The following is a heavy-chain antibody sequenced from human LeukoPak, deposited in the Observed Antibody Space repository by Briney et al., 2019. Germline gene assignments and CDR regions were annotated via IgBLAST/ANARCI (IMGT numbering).Heavy chain of an antibody. J-gene: IGHJ4*02. CDR1: GYTFTGYY. Sequence: GASVKVSCKASGYTFTGYYMHWVRQAPGQGLEWMGWINPNSGGTNYAQKFQGRVTMTRDTSISTAYMELSRLRSDDTAMYYCARVDAGNYYGHDFWGQGTLVTVTS. CDR2: INPNSGGT. D-gene: IGHD1-26*01. CDR3: ARVDAGNYYGHDF. V-gene: IGHV1-2*02.